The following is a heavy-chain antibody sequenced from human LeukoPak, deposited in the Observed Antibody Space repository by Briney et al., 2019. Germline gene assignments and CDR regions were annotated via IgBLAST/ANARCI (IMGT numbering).Heavy chain of an antibody. D-gene: IGHD2-21*01. CDR1: GFTFSNYG. Sequence: GGSLRLSCAASGFTFSNYGIHWVRQAPGKGLEWVSAISGSGGSTYYADSVKGRFTISRDNAKDSLYLQMNSLTAEDTAMHYCVRAYHPGGWFDPWGQGTLVTVSS. CDR2: ISGSGGST. J-gene: IGHJ5*02. V-gene: IGHV3-23*01. CDR3: VRAYHPGGWFDP.